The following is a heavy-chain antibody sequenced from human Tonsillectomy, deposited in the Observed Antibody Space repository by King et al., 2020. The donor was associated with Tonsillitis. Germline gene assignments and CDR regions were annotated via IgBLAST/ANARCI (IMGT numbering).Heavy chain of an antibody. V-gene: IGHV6-1*01. CDR3: ARDLSGSTYGSDAFDV. Sequence: VQLQQSGPGLVKPSETLSVTCVISGDSVSSKNAAWNWIRQSPSRGFEWLGRTYYRSKWYTDYAVSVERRMTIRPDTSKNQFSLQLNFVTPEDTALYFCARDLSGSTYGSDAFDVWGQGTMVTVSS. D-gene: IGHD1-26*01. CDR2: TYYRSKWYT. J-gene: IGHJ3*01. CDR1: GDSVSSKNAA.